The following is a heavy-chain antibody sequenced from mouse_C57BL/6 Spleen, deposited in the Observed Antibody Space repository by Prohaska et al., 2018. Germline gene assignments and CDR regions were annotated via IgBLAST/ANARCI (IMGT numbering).Heavy chain of an antibody. CDR2: IDPDTAGT. CDR3: TKGRITTVVATDWYFDV. D-gene: IGHD1-1*01. J-gene: IGHJ1*03. Sequence: LEWLGAIDPDTAGTAYNQKFKGKDILTADKSSSTAYMELRSLTSEDSAVYYCTKGRITTVVATDWYFDVWGTGTTVTFSS. V-gene: IGHV1-15*01.